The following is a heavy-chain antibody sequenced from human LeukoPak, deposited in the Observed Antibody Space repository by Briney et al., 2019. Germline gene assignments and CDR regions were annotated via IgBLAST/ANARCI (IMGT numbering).Heavy chain of an antibody. Sequence: GGSLRLSCAASGFTFSSYSMNWVRQAPGKGLEWVSSISSSSSYIYYADSVKGRFTISRDNAKNSLYLQMNSLRAEDTAVYYCARVDTNSGSYSFPSDYWGQGTLVTVSS. J-gene: IGHJ4*02. CDR2: ISSSSSYI. V-gene: IGHV3-21*01. CDR3: ARVDTNSGSYSFPSDY. D-gene: IGHD1-26*01. CDR1: GFTFSSYS.